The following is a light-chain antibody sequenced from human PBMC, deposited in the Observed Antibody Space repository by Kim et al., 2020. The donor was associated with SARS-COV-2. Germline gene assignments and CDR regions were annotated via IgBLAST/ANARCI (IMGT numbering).Light chain of an antibody. V-gene: IGKV1-5*03. J-gene: IGKJ1*01. CDR2: QAS. Sequence: SASVGGRVTITCRASQGISRSLAWYQQKLGEPPKLLIFQASSLESGVPSRYSGSGSGTEFTLTISSLQPDDCATYYCQQYGSYWTFGQGTKVDIK. CDR1: QGISRS. CDR3: QQYGSYWT.